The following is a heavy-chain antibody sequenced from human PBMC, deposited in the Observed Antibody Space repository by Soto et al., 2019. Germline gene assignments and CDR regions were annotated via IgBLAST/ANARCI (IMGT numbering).Heavy chain of an antibody. V-gene: IGHV3-21*01. CDR2: ISSSLGYT. Sequence: GGSLRLSCAASGFIFTTYSMNWVRQAPGKGLEWVSSISSSLGYTYYADSVKGRFTISKDNAKNSLYLQMNSLRADDTAVYYCARGRYGDYNLIHYYHMDVWGKGTTVTVSS. D-gene: IGHD4-17*01. CDR1: GFIFTTYS. J-gene: IGHJ6*03. CDR3: ARGRYGDYNLIHYYHMDV.